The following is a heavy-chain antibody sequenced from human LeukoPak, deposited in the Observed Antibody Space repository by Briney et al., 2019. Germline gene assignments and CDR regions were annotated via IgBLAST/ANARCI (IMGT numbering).Heavy chain of an antibody. CDR2: ISSSGSTI. CDR1: GFTFSSYS. V-gene: IGHV3-48*04. CDR3: ARDRYYYGSGSYNNWFDP. D-gene: IGHD3-10*01. Sequence: GGSLRLSCAASGFTFSSYSMNWVRQAPGKGLEWVSYISSSGSTIYYADSVKGRFTISRDNAKNSLYLQMNSLRAEDTAVYYCARDRYYYGSGSYNNWFDPWGQGTLVTVSS. J-gene: IGHJ5*02.